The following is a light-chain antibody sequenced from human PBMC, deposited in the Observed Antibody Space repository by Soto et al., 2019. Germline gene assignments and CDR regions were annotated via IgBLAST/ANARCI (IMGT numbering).Light chain of an antibody. CDR2: EVS. CDR1: XXXXGGYNY. CDR3: SSYAGSNNFVV. Sequence: SVTISCXXXXXXXGGYNYVSWYQQHPGKAPKLMIYEVSKRPSGVPDRFSGSKSGNTASLTVSGLQAEDEADYYCSSYAGSNNFVVFGGGTKLTVL. J-gene: IGLJ2*01. V-gene: IGLV2-8*01.